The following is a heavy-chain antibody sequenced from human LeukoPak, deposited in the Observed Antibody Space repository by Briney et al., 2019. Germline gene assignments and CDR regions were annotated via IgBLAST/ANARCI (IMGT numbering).Heavy chain of an antibody. CDR3: ARGIRGYDFWSGYYTTYNWFDP. CDR1: GGSFSGYY. D-gene: IGHD3-3*01. J-gene: IGHJ5*02. V-gene: IGHV4-34*01. CDR2: INHSGST. Sequence: KSSETLSLTCAVYGGSFSGYYWSWIRQPPGKGLEWIGEINHSGSTNYNPSLKSRVTISVDTSKNQFSLKLSSVTAADTAVYYCARGIRGYDFWSGYYTTYNWFDPWGQGTLATVSS.